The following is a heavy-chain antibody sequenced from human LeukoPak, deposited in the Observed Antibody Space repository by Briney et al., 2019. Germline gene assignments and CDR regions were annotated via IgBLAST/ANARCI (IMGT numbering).Heavy chain of an antibody. CDR3: ARGWGGADAFDI. V-gene: IGHV4-34*01. CDR1: GGSFSGYY. J-gene: IGHJ3*02. D-gene: IGHD7-27*01. CDR2: INHSGST. Sequence: PSETLSLTCAVYGGSFSGYYWSWIRQPTGKGLEWIGEINHSGSTNYNPSLKSRVTISVDTSKNQFSLKLSSVTAADTAVYYCARGWGGADAFDIWGQGTMVTFSS.